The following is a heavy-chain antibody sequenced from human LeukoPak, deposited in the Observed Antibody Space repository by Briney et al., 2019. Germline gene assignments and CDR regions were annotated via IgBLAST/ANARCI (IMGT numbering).Heavy chain of an antibody. Sequence: PGGSLRLSCAASRFTFSSFSMHWVRQAPGKGLEWVAVMSYDGSNKNYADSVKGRFTISRDNSKNTLYLLMNSLRVEDTAVYYCASRGMDYSNYLSHYYYYYMDVWGKGTTVTVSS. V-gene: IGHV3-30-3*01. D-gene: IGHD4-11*01. J-gene: IGHJ6*03. CDR3: ASRGMDYSNYLSHYYYYYMDV. CDR2: MSYDGSNK. CDR1: RFTFSSFS.